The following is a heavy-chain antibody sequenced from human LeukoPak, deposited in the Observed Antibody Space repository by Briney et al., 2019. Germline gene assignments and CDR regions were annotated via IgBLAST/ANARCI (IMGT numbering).Heavy chain of an antibody. D-gene: IGHD6-13*01. J-gene: IGHJ4*02. V-gene: IGHV3-23*01. CDR2: ISGSGGST. Sequence: GRSLRLSCAASGFTFSSYAMSWVRQAPGKGLEWVSAISGSGGSTYYAESVKGRFTISRDNSKNTLYLQMNSLRAEDTAVYYCAGYSSSWYYSYFDYWGQGTLVTVSS. CDR3: AGYSSSWYYSYFDY. CDR1: GFTFSSYA.